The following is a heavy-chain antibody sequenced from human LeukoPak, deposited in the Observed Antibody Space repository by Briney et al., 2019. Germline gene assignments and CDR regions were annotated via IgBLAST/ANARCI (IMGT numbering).Heavy chain of an antibody. J-gene: IGHJ4*02. Sequence: GASVKVSCKASGYTFSDYYMHWLRQAPGQGLEWMGWIIPNSGDTNYAQKFQGRVIMTRETSITTVYMELSRLSFDDTAVYCCARALDYSAGLQDYWGQGTLVTVSS. CDR3: ARALDYSAGLQDY. V-gene: IGHV1-2*02. D-gene: IGHD3/OR15-3a*01. CDR1: GYTFSDYY. CDR2: IIPNSGDT.